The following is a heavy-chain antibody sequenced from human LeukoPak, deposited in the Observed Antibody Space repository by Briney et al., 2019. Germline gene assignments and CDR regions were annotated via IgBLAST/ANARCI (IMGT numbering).Heavy chain of an antibody. CDR3: AREDVVVGFDP. Sequence: ASVKVSCKASGYTFTSYYMHWVRQAPGQGLEWMGGIIPIFGTANYAQKFQGRVTITTDESTSTAYMELSSLRSDDTAVYYCAREDVVVGFDPWGQGTLVTVSS. V-gene: IGHV1-69*05. D-gene: IGHD2-2*01. CDR1: GYTFTSYY. J-gene: IGHJ5*02. CDR2: IIPIFGTA.